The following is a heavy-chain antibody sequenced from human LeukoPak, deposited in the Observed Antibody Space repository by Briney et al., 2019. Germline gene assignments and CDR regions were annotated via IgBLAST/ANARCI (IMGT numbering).Heavy chain of an antibody. V-gene: IGHV1-2*02. CDR2: INPNSGAT. CDR3: ARDGNFDY. CDR1: GYTFTAYY. D-gene: IGHD1-26*01. J-gene: IGHJ4*02. Sequence: ASVKVSCKASGYTFTAYYMHWVRQAPGHELEWMGCINPNSGATQYAQKFQGRVTMTRDTSISTVYMELSGLKSDDTAVYYCARDGNFDYWGQGTLVTVSS.